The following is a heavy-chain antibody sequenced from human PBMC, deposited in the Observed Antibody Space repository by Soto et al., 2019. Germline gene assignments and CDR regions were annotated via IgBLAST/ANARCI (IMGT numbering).Heavy chain of an antibody. D-gene: IGHD3-3*01. J-gene: IGHJ4*02. CDR2: IIPIFGTA. CDR1: GGTFSSYA. Sequence: GASVKVSCKASGGTFSSYAISWVRQAPGQGLEWMGGIIPIFGTANYAQNFRGRVTFTGDDSTSTAYMELSSLRSEDRLVYYCAGGAEYDFDLVGFDYWGKGPLVTVSS. V-gene: IGHV1-69*13. CDR3: AGGAEYDFDLVGFDY.